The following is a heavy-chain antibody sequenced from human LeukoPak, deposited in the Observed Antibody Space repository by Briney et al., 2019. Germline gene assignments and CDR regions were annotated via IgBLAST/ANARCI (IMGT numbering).Heavy chain of an antibody. CDR1: GYLFNTYW. V-gene: IGHV3-7*01. CDR2: IKHDGNAE. CDR3: TRDLGVTGLGYT. Sequence: GGSLRLSCTASGYLFNTYWMSWVRQAPGKGLEWVANIKHDGNAENYVDSVKGRFTISRDNAKNVLHLQINSLRVEDTAVYYCTRDLGVTGLGYTWGQGTLVTVSS. J-gene: IGHJ4*02. D-gene: IGHD2-21*02.